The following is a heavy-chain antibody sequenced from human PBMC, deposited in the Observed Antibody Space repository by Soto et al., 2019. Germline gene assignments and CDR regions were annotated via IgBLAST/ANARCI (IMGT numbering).Heavy chain of an antibody. V-gene: IGHV4-59*01. Sequence: SETLSLTWSASGGSLSSYYWSWIRPPPGKGLEWLGYIYYSARTNYNPSLKSRVTISVDTTKNQFSLKLSSVTAADTAVYFCARPRDGYKPGSFDIWGQGTRVTV. CDR3: ARPRDGYKPGSFDI. CDR1: GGSLSSYY. CDR2: IYYSART. J-gene: IGHJ3*02. D-gene: IGHD5-12*01.